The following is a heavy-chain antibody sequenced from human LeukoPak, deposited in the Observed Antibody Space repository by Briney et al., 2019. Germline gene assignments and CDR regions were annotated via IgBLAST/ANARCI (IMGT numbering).Heavy chain of an antibody. CDR3: AKGTSGSAYSAAHF. J-gene: IGHJ4*02. D-gene: IGHD3-22*01. Sequence: GGSLRLSCAASGFTFSSYAMTWVRQAPGKGLEWVSFISGSGDNTYYANSVKGRFTISRDDSKDMLYLQLNSLRADDTAVYHCAKGTSGSAYSAAHFWGQGTLVTVSS. CDR2: ISGSGDNT. V-gene: IGHV3-23*01. CDR1: GFTFSSYA.